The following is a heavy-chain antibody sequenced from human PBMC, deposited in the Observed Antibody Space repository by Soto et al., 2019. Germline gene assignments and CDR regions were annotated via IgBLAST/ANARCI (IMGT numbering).Heavy chain of an antibody. CDR2: IDPSDSYT. D-gene: IGHD3-3*01. Sequence: PGESLKISCKGSGYSFTSYWISWVRQMPGKGLEWMGRIDPSDSYTNYSPSFQGHVTISADKSISTAYLQWSSLKASDTAMYYCARSGITIFGVVIMNYYYGMDVWGQGTTVTVSS. CDR1: GYSFTSYW. V-gene: IGHV5-10-1*01. J-gene: IGHJ6*02. CDR3: ARSGITIFGVVIMNYYYGMDV.